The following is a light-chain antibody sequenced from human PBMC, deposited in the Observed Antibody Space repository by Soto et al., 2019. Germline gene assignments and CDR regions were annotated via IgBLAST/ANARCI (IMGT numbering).Light chain of an antibody. CDR1: HNDIGTYDY. V-gene: IGLV2-14*03. CDR3: ASYTSSSTSVI. Sequence: QSALTQPTSVSGSPGQSITISCTGNHNDIGTYDYVSWYQQHPGRAPRLLIHGVTTRPSGISGRFSASKSGLTASLTISGLQPEDEADYYCASYTSSSTSVIFGRGTQLTVL. CDR2: GVT. J-gene: IGLJ2*01.